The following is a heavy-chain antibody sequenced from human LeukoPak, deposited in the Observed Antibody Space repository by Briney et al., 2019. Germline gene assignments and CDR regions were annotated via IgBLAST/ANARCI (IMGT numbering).Heavy chain of an antibody. Sequence: GVTLRLSCAASGFTVSSNYMSWVRQAPGKGLEWVSVIYSGGSTYYADSVKGRFTISRDNSKNTLYLQMNSLRAEDTAVYYCARVRTDYSNYYYYYYGMDVWGQGTTVTVSS. CDR2: IYSGGST. J-gene: IGHJ6*02. CDR3: ARVRTDYSNYYYYYYGMDV. CDR1: GFTVSSNY. D-gene: IGHD4-4*01. V-gene: IGHV3-53*01.